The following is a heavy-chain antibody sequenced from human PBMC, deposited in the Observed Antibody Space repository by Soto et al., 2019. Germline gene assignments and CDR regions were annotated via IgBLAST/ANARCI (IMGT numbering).Heavy chain of an antibody. CDR2: IYYSGST. D-gene: IGHD3-22*01. Sequence: QVQLQESGPGLVKPSQTLSLTCTVSGGSISSGDYYWSWIRQPPGKGLEWIGYIYYSGSTCYNPSLQSRVTISVDTSKNQFSLKLSSVTAADTAVYYCARDNYYDSSGPLKGGAFDIWGQGTMVTVSS. CDR3: ARDNYYDSSGPLKGGAFDI. V-gene: IGHV4-30-4*01. J-gene: IGHJ3*02. CDR1: GGSISSGDYY.